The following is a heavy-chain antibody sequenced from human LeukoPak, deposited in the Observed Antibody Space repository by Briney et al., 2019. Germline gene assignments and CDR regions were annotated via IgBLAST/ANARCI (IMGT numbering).Heavy chain of an antibody. CDR2: IYYSGST. D-gene: IGHD2-8*01. V-gene: IGHV4-59*01. J-gene: IGHJ6*02. CDR1: GGSISSYY. Sequence: PSETLSLTCTVSGGSISSYYWSWIRQPPGKGLEWIGYIYYSGSTNYNPSLKSRVTISVDTSKNQFSLKLSSVTAADTAVYYCARVPGVYYYYGMDVWGQGTTVTVSS. CDR3: ARVPGVYYYYGMDV.